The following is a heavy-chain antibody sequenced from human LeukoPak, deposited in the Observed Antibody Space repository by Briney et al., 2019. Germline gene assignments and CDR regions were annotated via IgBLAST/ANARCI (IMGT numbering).Heavy chain of an antibody. D-gene: IGHD3-10*01. V-gene: IGHV3-30*04. CDR1: GFTFSSYA. Sequence: SGGSLRLSCAASGFTFSSYAMHWVRQAPGKGLEWVAVISYDGSNKYYADSVKGRFTISRDNFKNTLSLQMNGLRVEDTALYYCVNSGFDPWGQGTLVTVSS. CDR3: VNSGFDP. CDR2: ISYDGSNK. J-gene: IGHJ5*02.